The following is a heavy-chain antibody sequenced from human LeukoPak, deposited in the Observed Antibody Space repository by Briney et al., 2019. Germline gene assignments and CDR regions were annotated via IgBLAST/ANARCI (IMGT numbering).Heavy chain of an antibody. CDR1: GFTVSSNY. V-gene: IGHV3-66*01. CDR2: IYSGGGT. J-gene: IGHJ5*02. D-gene: IGHD6-13*01. Sequence: GGSLRLSCAASGFTVSSNYMSWVRQAPGKGLEWVSVIYSGGGTYYADSVKGRFTISRDNFKNTLYLQMNSLRAEDTAVYYCARGHSEGYFDWFDPWGQGTLVTVSS. CDR3: ARGHSEGYFDWFDP.